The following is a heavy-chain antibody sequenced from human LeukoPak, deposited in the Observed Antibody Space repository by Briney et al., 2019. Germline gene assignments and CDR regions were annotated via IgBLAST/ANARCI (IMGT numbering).Heavy chain of an antibody. CDR2: ISSSSSYI. D-gene: IGHD4-23*01. CDR3: ARDSYDNGGNLRTAFDY. CDR1: GFTFSSYS. V-gene: IGHV3-21*01. Sequence: PGGSLRLSCAASGFTFSSYSMNWVRQAPGRGLEWVSSISSSSSYIYYADSVKGRFTISRDNAKNSLYLQMNSLRAEDTAVYYCARDSYDNGGNLRTAFDYWGQGTLVTVSS. J-gene: IGHJ4*02.